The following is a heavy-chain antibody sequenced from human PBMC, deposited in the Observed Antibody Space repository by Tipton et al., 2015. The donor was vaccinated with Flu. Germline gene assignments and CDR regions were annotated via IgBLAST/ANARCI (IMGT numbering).Heavy chain of an antibody. CDR2: VYYTGST. CDR3: AKDSGNSGWFY. J-gene: IGHJ4*02. Sequence: TLSLTCSVSGGSISTNYWSWIRQPPGKGLEWIGYVYYTGSTNYNPSLNSRVTISVDTSKNRFSLMLNSVTAADTAVYYCAKDSGNSGWFYWGQGTLVTVSS. CDR1: GGSISTNY. V-gene: IGHV4-59*01. D-gene: IGHD6-13*01.